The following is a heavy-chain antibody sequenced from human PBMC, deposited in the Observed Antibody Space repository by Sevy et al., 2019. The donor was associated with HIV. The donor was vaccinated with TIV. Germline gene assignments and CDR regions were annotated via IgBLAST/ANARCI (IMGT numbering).Heavy chain of an antibody. CDR1: GFTFSSYK. V-gene: IGHV3-21*01. D-gene: IGHD1-20*01. Sequence: GGSLRLSCAASGFTFSSYKMIWVRQAPGKGLEWVSSISSSSTYISYADSVKGRFTISRDNAENSLFLQMNSLRAEDTAVYYCASLYNGFDYWGQGTVVTVSS. J-gene: IGHJ4*02. CDR2: ISSSSTYI. CDR3: ASLYNGFDY.